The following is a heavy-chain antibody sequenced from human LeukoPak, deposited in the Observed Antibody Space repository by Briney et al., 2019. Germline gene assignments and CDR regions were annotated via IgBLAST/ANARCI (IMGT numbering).Heavy chain of an antibody. CDR2: MNPNSGNT. V-gene: IGHV1-8*01. CDR3: ARVYSSGWYYHYYYYMDV. J-gene: IGHJ6*03. CDR1: GYTFTSYD. D-gene: IGHD6-19*01. Sequence: ASVKVSCKASGYTFTSYDINWVRRATGQGLQWMGWMNPNSGNTGYAQKFQGRVIMTRNTSISTAYMELSSLRSEDTAVYYCARVYSSGWYYHYYYYMDVWGKGTTVTVSS.